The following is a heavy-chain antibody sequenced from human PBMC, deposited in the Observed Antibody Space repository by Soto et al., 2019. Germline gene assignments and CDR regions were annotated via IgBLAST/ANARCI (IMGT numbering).Heavy chain of an antibody. J-gene: IGHJ4*02. CDR2: ISYDGSNK. V-gene: IGHV3-30*18. D-gene: IGHD3-10*01. Sequence: QVQLVESGGGVVQPGRSLRLSCAASGFTFSSYGMHWVRQAPGKGLEWVAVISYDGSNKYYADSVKGRFTISRDNSKNTLYLQMSSLRAEDTAVYYCAKDPRGRGYWGQGTLVTVSS. CDR3: AKDPRGRGY. CDR1: GFTFSSYG.